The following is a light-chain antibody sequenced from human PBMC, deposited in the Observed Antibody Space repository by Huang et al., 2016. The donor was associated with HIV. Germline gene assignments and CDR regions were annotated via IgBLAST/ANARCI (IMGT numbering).Light chain of an antibody. CDR2: SAS. CDR1: QDIGNF. J-gene: IGKJ1*01. CDR3: QRYDTAPRA. Sequence: DIQMTQSPPSLSASQGVRVTLTCRASQDIGNFLAWFQQKPGGAPKLLIFSASNLHLGVPSRFTGRGSGTEFTLTITNLQPEDVATYYCQRYDTAPRAFGPGTKVDI. V-gene: IGKV1-27*01.